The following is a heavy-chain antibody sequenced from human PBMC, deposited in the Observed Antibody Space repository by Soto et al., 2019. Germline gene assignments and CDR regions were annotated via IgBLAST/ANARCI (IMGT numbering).Heavy chain of an antibody. Sequence: ASVKVSCKASGYTFTSYGISWVRQAPGQRLEWMGWISAYNGNTNYAQKLQGRVTMTTDTSTSTAYMELRSLRSDDTAVYYCARDPAHIVVVPAEYYYYYGMDVWGQGTTVTVSS. CDR2: ISAYNGNT. D-gene: IGHD2-2*01. CDR1: GYTFTSYG. J-gene: IGHJ6*02. V-gene: IGHV1-18*01. CDR3: ARDPAHIVVVPAEYYYYYGMDV.